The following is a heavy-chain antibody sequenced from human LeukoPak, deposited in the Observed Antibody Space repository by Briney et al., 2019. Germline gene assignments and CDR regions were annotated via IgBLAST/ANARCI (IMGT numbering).Heavy chain of an antibody. J-gene: IGHJ4*02. D-gene: IGHD3-10*01. CDR2: ISYDGSNK. CDR3: AKDQYGSGSYYKGPFDY. CDR1: GFTFSSYG. V-gene: IGHV3-30*18. Sequence: GGSLRLSCAASGFTFSSYGMHWVRQAPGKGLEWMAVISYDGSNKYYADSVKGRFTISRDNSKNTLYLQMNSLRAEDTAVYYCAKDQYGSGSYYKGPFDYWGQGTLVTVSS.